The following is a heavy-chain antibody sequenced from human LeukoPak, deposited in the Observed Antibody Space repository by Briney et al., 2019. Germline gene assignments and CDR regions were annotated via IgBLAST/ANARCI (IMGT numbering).Heavy chain of an antibody. D-gene: IGHD2-2*01. Sequence: ASVKVSCKASGGTFSSYAISWVRQAPGQGLEWMGRIIPILGIANYAQKFQGRVTITADKSTSTAYMELSSLRSEDTAVYYCARDLHAMIRWGNNWFDPWGQGTLVTVSS. CDR3: ARDLHAMIRWGNNWFDP. CDR1: GGTFSSYA. V-gene: IGHV1-69*04. J-gene: IGHJ5*02. CDR2: IIPILGIA.